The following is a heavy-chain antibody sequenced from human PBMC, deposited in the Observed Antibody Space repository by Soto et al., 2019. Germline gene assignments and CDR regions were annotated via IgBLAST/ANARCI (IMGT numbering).Heavy chain of an antibody. V-gene: IGHV3-33*06. J-gene: IGHJ3*02. D-gene: IGHD3-10*01. CDR3: AKGGLWFGELFRWGAFDI. Sequence: PGGSLRLSCAASGFTFSSYGMHWVRQAPGKGLEWVAVIWYDGSNKYYADSVKGRFTISRDNSKNTLYLQMNSLRAEDTAVYYCAKGGLWFGELFRWGAFDIWGQGTMVTVSS. CDR2: IWYDGSNK. CDR1: GFTFSSYG.